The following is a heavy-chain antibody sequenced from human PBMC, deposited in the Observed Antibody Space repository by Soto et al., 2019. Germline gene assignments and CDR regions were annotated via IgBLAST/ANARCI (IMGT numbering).Heavy chain of an antibody. Sequence: EVQLVESGGGLVKSGGSLRLSCAASGFTFSSYSMNWVRQAPGKGLEWVSSMSSRTNYMYYADSVKGRFTISRDDAKNSLYLQMNSLRAEDTAVYYCARMGSVTTFSWSDYYYGMDVWGQGTTVTVSS. CDR1: GFTFSSYS. V-gene: IGHV3-21*01. CDR2: MSSRTNYM. J-gene: IGHJ6*02. CDR3: ARMGSVTTFSWSDYYYGMDV. D-gene: IGHD4-17*01.